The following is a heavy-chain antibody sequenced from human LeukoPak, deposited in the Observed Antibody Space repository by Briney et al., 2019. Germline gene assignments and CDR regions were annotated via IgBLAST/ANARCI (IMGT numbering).Heavy chain of an antibody. CDR3: ARGLRRRTMVRGVPSYWYFDL. CDR2: ISSSSYI. Sequence: GGSLRLSCAASGFTFSSYSMNWVRQAPGKGLEWVSSISSSSYIYYADSVKGRSTISRDNAKNSLYLQMNSLRAEDTAVYYCARGLRRRTMVRGVPSYWYFDLWGRGTLVTVSS. J-gene: IGHJ2*01. CDR1: GFTFSSYS. D-gene: IGHD3-10*01. V-gene: IGHV3-21*01.